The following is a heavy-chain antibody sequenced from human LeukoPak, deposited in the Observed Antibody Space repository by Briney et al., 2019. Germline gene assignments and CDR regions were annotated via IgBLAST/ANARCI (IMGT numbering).Heavy chain of an antibody. D-gene: IGHD1-1*01. CDR3: ARCTTGRTFGSLREIKRSREIDY. CDR2: ISSSSSNI. V-gene: IGHV3-21*01. J-gene: IGHJ4*02. Sequence: GRSLRLSCAASGFTFSSYGMSWVRQAPGKGLEWVSSISSSSSNIYYADSVKGRFTISRDNAKNSLYLQMNSLRVEDTAVYYCARCTTGRTFGSLREIKRSREIDYWGQGTLVTVSS. CDR1: GFTFSSYG.